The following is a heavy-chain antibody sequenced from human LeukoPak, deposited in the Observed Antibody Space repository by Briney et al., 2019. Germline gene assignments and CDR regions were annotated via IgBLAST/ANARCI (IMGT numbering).Heavy chain of an antibody. CDR2: INHSGST. CDR3: ARVSQRGYSSSWYYYYYYMDV. J-gene: IGHJ6*03. Sequence: SETLSLTCAVYGGSFSGYYWSWIRQPPGKGLEWIGEINHSGSTNYNPSLKSRVTISVDTSKNQFSLKLSSVTAADTAVYYCARVSQRGYSSSWYYYYYYMDVWGKGTTVTVSS. D-gene: IGHD6-13*01. CDR1: GGSFSGYY. V-gene: IGHV4-34*01.